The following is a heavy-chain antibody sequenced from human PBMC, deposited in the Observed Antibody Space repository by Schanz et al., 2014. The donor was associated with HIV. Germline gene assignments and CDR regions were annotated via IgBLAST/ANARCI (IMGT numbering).Heavy chain of an antibody. J-gene: IGHJ5*02. V-gene: IGHV1-8*01. CDR1: GYTFSNFD. CDR2: MNPNSGNT. D-gene: IGHD3-22*01. CDR3: ARGRRDVSMIVLYWLDP. Sequence: QVQLVQSGAEVTKPGASVKVSCTASGYTFSNFDINWVRQATGQGLEWMGWMNPNSGNTGYAQKFRGRVTMTRNTSTGTAYMELSSLRSDDTAVYYCARGRRDVSMIVLYWLDPWGQGTLVTVSS.